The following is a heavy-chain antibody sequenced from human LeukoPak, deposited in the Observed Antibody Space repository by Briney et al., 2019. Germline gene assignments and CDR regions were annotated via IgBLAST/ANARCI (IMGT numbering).Heavy chain of an antibody. D-gene: IGHD5-18*01. CDR3: AAQAWIQLGDWFDP. CDR1: GGSISSHY. V-gene: IGHV4-59*11. J-gene: IGHJ5*02. CDR2: IYYSGST. Sequence: PSETLSLTCTVSGGSISSHYWSWIRQPPGKGLEWIGYIYYSGSTNYNPSLKSRVTISVDTSKNQFSLKLSSVTAADTAVYYCAAQAWIQLGDWFDPWGQGTLVTVSS.